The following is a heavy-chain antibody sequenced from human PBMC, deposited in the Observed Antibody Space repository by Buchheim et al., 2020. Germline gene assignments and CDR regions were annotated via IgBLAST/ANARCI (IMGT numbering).Heavy chain of an antibody. Sequence: EVQLLESGGGLVQPGGSLRLSCAASGFTFSSYAMSWVRQAPGKGLEWVSAISGSGGSTYYADSVKGRFTISRDNSKNTLYMQMNSLRADDTAVYYCAKSPVSQYCTNGVCYSRSAYYFDYWGQGTL. V-gene: IGHV3-23*01. J-gene: IGHJ4*02. D-gene: IGHD2-8*01. CDR3: AKSPVSQYCTNGVCYSRSAYYFDY. CDR1: GFTFSSYA. CDR2: ISGSGGST.